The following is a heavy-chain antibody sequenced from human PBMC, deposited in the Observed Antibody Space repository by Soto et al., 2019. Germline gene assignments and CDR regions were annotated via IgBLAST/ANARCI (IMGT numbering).Heavy chain of an antibody. V-gene: IGHV1-2*04. CDR2: INPNGGGT. CDR1: GYIFPDYY. D-gene: IGHD6-6*01. Sequence: ASVKVSCKASGYIFPDYYVHWVRQAPGEGLEWMGRINPNGGGTNYAQKFEGWVTMTTDTPISTAYMELSRLNFDDTAVYYCARGEQLVHFDSWGQGTLVTVSS. CDR3: ARGEQLVHFDS. J-gene: IGHJ4*01.